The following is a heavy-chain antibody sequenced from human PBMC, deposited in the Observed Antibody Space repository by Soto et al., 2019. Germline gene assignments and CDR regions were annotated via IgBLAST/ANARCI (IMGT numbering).Heavy chain of an antibody. V-gene: IGHV3-30*03. D-gene: IGHD2-21*02. CDR3: ATKARVTNYLYYGMDV. Sequence: VQLVESGGGVVQPGASLRLSCEVSGLTFNTSGMHWVRQAPGKGLEWLAVISYDGATQYYGDTVKGRFTISRDNSKNTLFLHMGRLRAEDTAMYYCATKARVTNYLYYGMDVWGLGTTVTVSS. J-gene: IGHJ6*02. CDR1: GLTFNTSG. CDR2: ISYDGATQ.